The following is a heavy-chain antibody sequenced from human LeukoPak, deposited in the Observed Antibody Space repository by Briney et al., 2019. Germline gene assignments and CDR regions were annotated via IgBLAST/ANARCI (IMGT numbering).Heavy chain of an antibody. CDR1: GGTFSSYY. D-gene: IGHD6-6*01. J-gene: IGHJ4*02. CDR3: ARRGSSSSRIEDDY. CDR2: INPNSGGT. Sequence: ASVKVSCKASGGTFSSYYMHWVRQAPGQGLEWMGRINPNSGGTNYAQKFQGRVTMTRDTSISTAYMELSRLRSDDTAVYYCARRGSSSSRIEDDYWGQGTLVTVSS. V-gene: IGHV1-2*06.